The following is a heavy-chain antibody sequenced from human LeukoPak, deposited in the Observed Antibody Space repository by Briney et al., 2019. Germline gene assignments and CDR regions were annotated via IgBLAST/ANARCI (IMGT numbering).Heavy chain of an antibody. CDR3: AELGITMIGGV. CDR2: VLYDGSLK. D-gene: IGHD3-10*02. V-gene: IGHV3-30*02. Sequence: GGSLRLSCAASGFTFSRCDMHWVRQAPGKGLEWVAFVLYDGSLKYYADSVRGRVTISRDNAKNSLYLQMNSLRAEDTAVYYCAELGITMIGGVWGKGTTVTISS. CDR1: GFTFSRCD. J-gene: IGHJ6*04.